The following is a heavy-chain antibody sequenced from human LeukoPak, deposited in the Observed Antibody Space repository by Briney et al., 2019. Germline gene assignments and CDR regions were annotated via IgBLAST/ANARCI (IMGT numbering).Heavy chain of an antibody. D-gene: IGHD5-24*01. J-gene: IGHJ4*02. CDR1: GFTLNTYS. CDR2: IKQDGSKK. CDR3: TRVGYIDEGIDY. V-gene: IGHV3-7*04. Sequence: QPGGSLRLSCAASGFTLNTYSMNWVRQAPGKGLEWVANIKQDGSKKSYVDSVKGRFTISRDNAKNSLYLQMNSLRAEDTAIYYCTRVGYIDEGIDYWGQGTLVTVSS.